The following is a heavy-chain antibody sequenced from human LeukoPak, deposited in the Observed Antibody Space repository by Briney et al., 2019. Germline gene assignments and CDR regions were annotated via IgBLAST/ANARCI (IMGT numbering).Heavy chain of an antibody. CDR1: GFTFSNYD. V-gene: IGHV3-30*02. CDR2: IRYDGSNK. J-gene: IGHJ6*03. Sequence: GGSLRLSCAASGFTFSNYDIHWVRQAPGKGLEWVAFIRYDGSNKYYADSVRGRFTISRDNSKNTLYLHMNSLRAEDTTVYFCAKGSKAVLFTRDHYMDVWGKGTTVTISS. CDR3: AKGSKAVLFTRDHYMDV. D-gene: IGHD6-19*01.